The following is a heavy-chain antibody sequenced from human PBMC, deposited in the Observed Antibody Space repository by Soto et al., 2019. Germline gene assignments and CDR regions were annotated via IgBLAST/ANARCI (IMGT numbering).Heavy chain of an antibody. CDR3: ARDIMGGYSSSSPGWADY. J-gene: IGHJ4*02. Sequence: PGGSLRLSCAASGLTFSSYAMSWVRQAPGKGLEWVAVIWYDGSNKYYADSVKGRFTISRDNSKNTLYLQMNSLRAEDTAVYYCARDIMGGYSSSSPGWADYWGQGTLVTVSS. V-gene: IGHV3-33*08. D-gene: IGHD6-6*01. CDR2: IWYDGSNK. CDR1: GLTFSSYA.